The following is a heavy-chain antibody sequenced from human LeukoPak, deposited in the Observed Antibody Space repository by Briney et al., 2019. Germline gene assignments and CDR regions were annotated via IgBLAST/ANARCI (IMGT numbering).Heavy chain of an antibody. CDR3: ARGVGSSLFYYCYMDV. V-gene: IGHV1-2*02. CDR2: INPNSGGT. CDR1: GYTFTGYY. J-gene: IGHJ6*03. Sequence: ASVKVSCKASGYTFTGYYMHWVRQAPGQGLEWMGWINPNSGGTNSAQKFQGRVTMTRDTSISTAYMELSRLRSDDTAVYYCARGVGSSLFYYCYMDVWGKGTTVTISS. D-gene: IGHD6-13*01.